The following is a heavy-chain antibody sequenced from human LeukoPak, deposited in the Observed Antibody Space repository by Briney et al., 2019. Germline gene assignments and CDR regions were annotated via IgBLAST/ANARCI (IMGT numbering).Heavy chain of an antibody. D-gene: IGHD5-18*01. V-gene: IGHV3-33*01. CDR3: ARLEYSYGYFIDY. CDR1: GFTFSSYG. Sequence: PGGSLRLSCAASGFTFSSYGMHWVRQAPGKGLEWVAVIWYDGSNKYYADSVKGRFTVSRDNAKNSLYLQMNSLRAEDTAVYYCARLEYSYGYFIDYWGQGTLVTVSS. J-gene: IGHJ4*02. CDR2: IWYDGSNK.